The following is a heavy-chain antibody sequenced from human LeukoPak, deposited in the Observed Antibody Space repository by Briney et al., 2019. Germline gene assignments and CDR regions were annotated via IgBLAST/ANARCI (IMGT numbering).Heavy chain of an antibody. D-gene: IGHD3-22*01. CDR3: ARDRTRPPYYYDNSGYYPIDY. J-gene: IGHJ4*02. CDR1: GYTFTSYG. Sequence: ASVKVSCKASGYTFTSYGTSWVRRAPGQGLEWMGWISAYNGNTNYAQKLQGRVTMTTDTSTSTAYMELRSLRSDDTAVYYCARDRTRPPYYYDNSGYYPIDYWGQGTLVTVSS. CDR2: ISAYNGNT. V-gene: IGHV1-18*01.